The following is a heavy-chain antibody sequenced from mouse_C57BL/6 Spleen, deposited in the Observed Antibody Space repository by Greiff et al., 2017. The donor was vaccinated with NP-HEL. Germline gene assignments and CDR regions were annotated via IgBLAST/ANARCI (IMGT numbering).Heavy chain of an antibody. J-gene: IGHJ3*01. Sequence: QVQLQQSGAELVKPGASVKISCKASGYAFSSSWMNWVKQRPGKGLEWIGRIYPGDGDTNYNGKFKGKATLTADKSSSTAYMQLSSLTSEDSAVYFCARSPRTTVVPFAYWGQGTLVTVSA. V-gene: IGHV1-82*01. CDR1: GYAFSSSW. D-gene: IGHD1-1*01. CDR3: ARSPRTTVVPFAY. CDR2: IYPGDGDT.